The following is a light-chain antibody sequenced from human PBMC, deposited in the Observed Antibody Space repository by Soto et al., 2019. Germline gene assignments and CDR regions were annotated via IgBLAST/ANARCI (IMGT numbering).Light chain of an antibody. CDR3: QSYDSSLSGSYV. CDR1: RSNIGAGYD. V-gene: IGLV1-40*01. CDR2: GNS. J-gene: IGLJ1*01. Sequence: QSVLTQPPSESGAPGQRVTISCTGSRSNIGAGYDVHWYQQLPGTAPKLLIYGNSNRPSGVPDRFSGSKSGTSASLAITGLQAEDEADYYCQSYDSSLSGSYVFGTGTKVTVL.